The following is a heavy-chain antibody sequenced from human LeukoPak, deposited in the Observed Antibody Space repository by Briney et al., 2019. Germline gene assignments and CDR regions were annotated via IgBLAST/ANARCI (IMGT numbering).Heavy chain of an antibody. CDR1: GFTFSSYG. J-gene: IGHJ4*02. V-gene: IGHV3-30*02. D-gene: IGHD3-16*02. CDR2: IRDDGSNK. CDR3: AKARPPGGVIVMRGYFDY. Sequence: GGSLRLSCAASGFTFSSYGMHWVRQAPGKGLEGGAFIRDDGSNKYYADSVKGRFTISRDNSKNTLYLQMNSRRAEDTAVYYCAKARPPGGVIVMRGYFDYWGQGTLVTVSS.